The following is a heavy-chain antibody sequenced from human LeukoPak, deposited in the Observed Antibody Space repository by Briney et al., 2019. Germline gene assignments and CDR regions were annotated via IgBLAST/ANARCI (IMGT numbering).Heavy chain of an antibody. Sequence: GGSLRPSCAASGFNFRSTYMSWVRQAPGKGLEWVSIIYSGGNTYYADSVKGRFTISRDNSKNTLYLQMNSLRAEDTAVYYCARVGPITIFGVVIVDWFDPWGQGTLVTVSS. V-gene: IGHV3-66*01. CDR2: IYSGGNT. CDR1: GFNFRSTY. D-gene: IGHD3-3*01. CDR3: ARVGPITIFGVVIVDWFDP. J-gene: IGHJ5*02.